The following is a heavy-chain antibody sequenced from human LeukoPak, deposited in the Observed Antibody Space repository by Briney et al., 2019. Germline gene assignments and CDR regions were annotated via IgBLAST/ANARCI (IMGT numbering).Heavy chain of an antibody. Sequence: GASVKVSCKVSGYTPTELSMHWVRQAPGKGLEWMGGFDPEDGETIYAQKFQGRVTMTEDTSTDTAYMELSSLRSEDTAVYYCATVKYYYDSSGYYQPVFGYWGQGTLVTVSS. J-gene: IGHJ4*02. CDR2: FDPEDGET. D-gene: IGHD3-22*01. CDR1: GYTPTELS. V-gene: IGHV1-24*01. CDR3: ATVKYYYDSSGYYQPVFGY.